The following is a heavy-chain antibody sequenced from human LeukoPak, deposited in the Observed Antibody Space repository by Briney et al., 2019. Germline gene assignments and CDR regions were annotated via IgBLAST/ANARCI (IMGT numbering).Heavy chain of an antibody. D-gene: IGHD5-18*01. CDR3: ARGGDRGYNFFDY. CDR2: IYSGGSI. CDR1: GFTVSSNY. Sequence: GGSLRLSCAASGFTVSSNYMSWVRQAPGKGLEWVSVIYSGGSIDYADSVKGRITISRDNSKNSLYLQMNSLRAEDTAAYYCARGGDRGYNFFDYWGQGTLVTVSS. V-gene: IGHV3-66*01. J-gene: IGHJ4*02.